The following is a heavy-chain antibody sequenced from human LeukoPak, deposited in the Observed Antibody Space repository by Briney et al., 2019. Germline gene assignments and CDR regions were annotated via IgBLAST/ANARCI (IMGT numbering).Heavy chain of an antibody. D-gene: IGHD3-16*02. J-gene: IGHJ4*02. V-gene: IGHV4-39*07. CDR3: ARDFLYDYLWGSYRYTFDY. Sequence: PSETLSLTCTVSGGSISSSSYYWGWIRQPPGKGLEWIGNIYYSGSTYYNPSLKSRVTISVDTSKNQFSLKLSSVTAADTAVYYCARDFLYDYLWGSYRYTFDYWGQGALVTVSS. CDR1: GGSISSSSYY. CDR2: IYYSGST.